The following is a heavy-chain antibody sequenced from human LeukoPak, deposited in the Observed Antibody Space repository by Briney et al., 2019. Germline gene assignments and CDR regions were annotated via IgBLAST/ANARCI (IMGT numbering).Heavy chain of an antibody. D-gene: IGHD5-12*01. CDR2: IIPIFGTA. CDR3: PRDRLDYLAFDI. CDR1: GGTFISYA. Sequence: SVKVSRKASGGTFISYAISWVRQAPGQGLEWMGGIIPIFGTANYAQKFQGRVTITTDQSTSTAYMELSSLRSEDTAVYYCPRDRLDYLAFDIWGQGTMVTVSS. J-gene: IGHJ3*02. V-gene: IGHV1-69*05.